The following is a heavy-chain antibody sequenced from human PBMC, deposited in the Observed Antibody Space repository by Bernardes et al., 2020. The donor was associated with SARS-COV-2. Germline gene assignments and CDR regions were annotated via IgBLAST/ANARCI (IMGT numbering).Heavy chain of an antibody. D-gene: IGHD3-9*01. CDR2: ISGDGMYI. V-gene: IGHV3-21*06. CDR1: GFNFSNYL. Sequence: GGSLRLSCVASGFNFSNYLFSWFRQAPGKGLEWVSPISGDGMYIYYGDSVRGRFTTSRDNTRTSVFLHMESLRAEDTAVYYCARDVGGTDWRFVFDVWVPGTTVHVSS. CDR3: ARDVGGTDWRFVFDV. J-gene: IGHJ3*01.